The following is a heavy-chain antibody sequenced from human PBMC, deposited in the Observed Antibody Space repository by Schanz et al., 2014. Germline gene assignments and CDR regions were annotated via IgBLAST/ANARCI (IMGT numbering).Heavy chain of an antibody. CDR3: ARGSYYFDY. J-gene: IGHJ4*02. CDR2: INPNRGNT. Sequence: QVQLVQSGPEVKKPGASVRVSCKASGYTFSRYDINWVRQATGRGLEWMGWINPNRGNTGYAQKFQGRVTMTSDTSIDTAYMELTSLRSEDTAVYYCARGSYYFDYWGQGTLVTASS. V-gene: IGHV1-8*01. CDR1: GYTFSRYD.